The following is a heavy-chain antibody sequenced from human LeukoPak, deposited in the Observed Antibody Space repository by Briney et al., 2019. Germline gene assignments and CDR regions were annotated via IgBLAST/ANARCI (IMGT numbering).Heavy chain of an antibody. V-gene: IGHV4-34*01. D-gene: IGHD5-24*01. CDR1: GGSFSGYY. Sequence: SETLSLTCAVYGGSFSGYYWSWNRQPPGKGLEWIGEINHSGSTNYNPSLKSRVTISVDTSKNQFSLKLSSVTAADTAVYYCARGVGDLLDPWGQGTLVTVSS. CDR3: ARGVGDLLDP. CDR2: INHSGST. J-gene: IGHJ5*02.